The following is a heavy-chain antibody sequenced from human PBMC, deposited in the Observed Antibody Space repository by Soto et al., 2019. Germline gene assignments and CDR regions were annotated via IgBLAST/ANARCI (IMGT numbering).Heavy chain of an antibody. D-gene: IGHD2-2*02. CDR2: ISSRSDI. V-gene: IGHV3-21*01. J-gene: IGHJ6*02. Sequence: PGGARRLPWIVSGFTFSNYSIHWVRQGAGSALEWVSPISSRSDIYYADSGKGRFTISRDNAKNSVSLQMNSLRAEDTAVYYCAREYTAWPLAYGLDVWGQGTTVTVSS. CDR3: AREYTAWPLAYGLDV. CDR1: GFTFSNYS.